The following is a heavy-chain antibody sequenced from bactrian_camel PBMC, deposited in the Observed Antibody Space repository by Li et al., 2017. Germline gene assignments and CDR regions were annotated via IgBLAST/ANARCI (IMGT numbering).Heavy chain of an antibody. V-gene: IGHV3S54*01. CDR2: VYIGTGST. CDR3: AVDALDRRYGGWFP. CDR1: GDPYSSNC. J-gene: IGHJ4*01. Sequence: VQLVESGGASVQAGKSLRLSCTITGDPYSSNCRAWFRQAPGKEREGVAAVYIGTGSTYYADSVKGRFTIDRDNIKNTLYLQMNNLKTEDSAMYYCAVDALDRRYGGWFPRGPGTQVTVS. D-gene: IGHD1*01.